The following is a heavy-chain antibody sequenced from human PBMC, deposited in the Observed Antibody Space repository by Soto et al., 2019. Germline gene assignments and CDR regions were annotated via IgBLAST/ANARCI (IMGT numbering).Heavy chain of an antibody. CDR1: GGSISSNSYY. CDR2: IYYSGST. V-gene: IGHV4-39*01. D-gene: IGHD3-22*01. CDR3: ARTYDGSGPNSGGYSFDI. Sequence: SETLSLTCTVSGGSISSNSYYWGWIRQPPGKVLEWIGSIYYSGSTYYNPSLKSRVTISVDTSKNQFSLKLSSVTAADTAVYYCARTYDGSGPNSGGYSFDIWGQGTMVT. J-gene: IGHJ3*02.